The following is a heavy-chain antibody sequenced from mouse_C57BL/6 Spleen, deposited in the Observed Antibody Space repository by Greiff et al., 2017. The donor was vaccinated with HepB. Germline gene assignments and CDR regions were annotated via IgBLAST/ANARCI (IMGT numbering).Heavy chain of an antibody. CDR3: FYGGAY. D-gene: IGHD1-1*02. V-gene: IGHV14-4*01. CDR1: GFNIKDDY. CDR2: IDPENGDT. J-gene: IGHJ3*01. Sequence: EVMLVESGAELVRPGASVKLSCTASGFNIKDDYMHWVKQRPEQGLEWIGWIDPENGDTEYASKFQGKATITADTSSNTAYLQLSSLTSEDTAVYYCFYGGAYWGQGTLVTVSA.